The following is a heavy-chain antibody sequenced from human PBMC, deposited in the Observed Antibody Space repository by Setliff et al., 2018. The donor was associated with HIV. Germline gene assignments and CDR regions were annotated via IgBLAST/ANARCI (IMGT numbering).Heavy chain of an antibody. CDR1: GYTLSELS. CDR2: FDPQDGAP. D-gene: IGHD3-22*01. J-gene: IGHJ4*02. V-gene: IGHV1-24*01. Sequence: GASVKVSCKVYGYTLSELSIHWVRQAPGKGLEWMGYFDPQDGAPNYAQNFQGRVTITADESTSTANMELSSLRSEDTAVYFCALRGYYYDSSGYYCWGQGTVVTVSS. CDR3: ALRGYYYDSSGYYC.